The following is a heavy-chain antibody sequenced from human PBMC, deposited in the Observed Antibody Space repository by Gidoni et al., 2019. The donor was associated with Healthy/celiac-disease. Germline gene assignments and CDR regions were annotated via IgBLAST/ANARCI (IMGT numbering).Heavy chain of an antibody. Sequence: QVQLVQSGAEVKKPGSSVKASCKASGATFSSYAISWVRQAPGQGLEWMGGIIPIFGTANYAQKFQGRVTITADESTSTAYMELSSLRSEDTAVYYCARGGEEQLVFHYYYGMDVWGKGTTVTVSS. CDR2: IIPIFGTA. CDR3: ARGGEEQLVFHYYYGMDV. V-gene: IGHV1-69*01. J-gene: IGHJ6*04. CDR1: GATFSSYA. D-gene: IGHD6-6*01.